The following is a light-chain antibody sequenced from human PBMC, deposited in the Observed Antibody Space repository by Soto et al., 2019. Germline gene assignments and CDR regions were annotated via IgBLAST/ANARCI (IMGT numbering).Light chain of an antibody. CDR3: QQYNPYCT. J-gene: IGKJ2*02. CDR1: QSISSW. CDR2: DAS. Sequence: DIQMTQSPSTLSASVGDRVTITCRASQSISSWLAWYQQKPGKAPKLLMYDASSVESGVPSRFSGSGSGTEFTLPISSLQPDDFATYYCQQYNPYCTFGQGTKLEIK. V-gene: IGKV1-5*01.